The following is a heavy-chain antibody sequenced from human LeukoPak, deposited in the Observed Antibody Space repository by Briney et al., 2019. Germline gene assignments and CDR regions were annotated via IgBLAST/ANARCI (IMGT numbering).Heavy chain of an antibody. CDR1: GYTFTSYD. Sequence: GASVKVSCKASGYTFTSYDINWVRQATGQGLEWMGWMNPNSGNTGYAQKFQGRVTMTRNTSISIAYMELSSLRSEDTAVYYCAREYYYDSSGYYYNWLDPWGQGTLVTVSS. CDR2: MNPNSGNT. D-gene: IGHD3-22*01. V-gene: IGHV1-8*01. CDR3: AREYYYDSSGYYYNWLDP. J-gene: IGHJ5*02.